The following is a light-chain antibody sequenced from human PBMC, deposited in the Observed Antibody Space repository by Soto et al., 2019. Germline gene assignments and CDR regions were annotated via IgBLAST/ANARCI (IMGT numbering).Light chain of an antibody. J-gene: IGKJ4*01. Sequence: EIVMTQSPVTLSVSPGERATLSCRASQSVSSNLAWYQQKPGQAPRLLIYGASTRATGIPARFSGSGSGTDFTLTISSLEPEDFAVYYWQQRSNWPLTFGGGTKVEIK. V-gene: IGKV3-11*01. CDR3: QQRSNWPLT. CDR1: QSVSSN. CDR2: GAS.